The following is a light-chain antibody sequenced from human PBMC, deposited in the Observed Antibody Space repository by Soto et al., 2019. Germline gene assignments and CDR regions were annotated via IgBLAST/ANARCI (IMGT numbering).Light chain of an antibody. CDR3: QQYNNSPSMYT. CDR1: QSVSSN. J-gene: IGKJ2*01. Sequence: EIVMTQSPATLSVSPRERATLSCRASQSVSSNLAWYQQKPGQAPRLLIYGASTRATGIPARFSGSGSGTEFTLTISSLQSEDFAVYYCQQYNNSPSMYTFGQGTKLEIK. CDR2: GAS. V-gene: IGKV3-15*01.